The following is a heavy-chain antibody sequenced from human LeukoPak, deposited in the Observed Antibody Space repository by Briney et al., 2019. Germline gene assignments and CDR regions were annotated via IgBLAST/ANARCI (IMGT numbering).Heavy chain of an antibody. D-gene: IGHD1-26*01. Sequence: GGSLRLSCAASGFTFSSYSMNWVRQAPGKGLVWVSRINEDGSTTNHADSVKGRFTISRDNVKNTLYMEMNSLRAEDTAVYYCVRDLGGRSGHWGQGTLVTVSS. J-gene: IGHJ4*02. CDR3: VRDLGGRSGH. V-gene: IGHV3-74*01. CDR1: GFTFSSYS. CDR2: INEDGSTT.